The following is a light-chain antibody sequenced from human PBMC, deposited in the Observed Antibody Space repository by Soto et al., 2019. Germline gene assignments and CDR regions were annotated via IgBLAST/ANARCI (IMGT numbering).Light chain of an antibody. CDR3: LQYGDSPWT. V-gene: IGKV3-20*01. CDR2: DGS. Sequence: EIVLTQSPGTLSLSPGERATLSCRASQSVTSNYLAWYQQKPGQAPRLLIYDGSNRATGIPDRFSGSGSGTDFTLSISRLEPEDFAVYYGLQYGDSPWTFGQGTKVEIK. J-gene: IGKJ1*01. CDR1: QSVTSNY.